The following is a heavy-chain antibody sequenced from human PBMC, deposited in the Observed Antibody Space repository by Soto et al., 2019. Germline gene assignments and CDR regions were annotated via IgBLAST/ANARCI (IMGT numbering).Heavy chain of an antibody. V-gene: IGHV3-43*01. J-gene: IGHJ4*02. CDR3: TRETVAGITGLDD. D-gene: IGHD1-20*01. CDR2: ISVSDAFI. CDR1: GFTFDDYT. Sequence: GRTMRLSWSASGFTFDDYTMHWVRQAPGKGLEWVSGISVSDAFIYYADSVRGRFSISRDASENILYLQMNSLRVDDTALYYCTRETVAGITGLDDWCPGTLVTVTS.